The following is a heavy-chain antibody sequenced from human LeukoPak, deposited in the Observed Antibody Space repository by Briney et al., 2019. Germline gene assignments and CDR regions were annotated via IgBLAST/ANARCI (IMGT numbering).Heavy chain of an antibody. J-gene: IGHJ6*02. D-gene: IGHD5-24*01. CDR3: TKDIEMATIQYYYGMDV. V-gene: IGHV3-43D*03. CDR1: GFTFDDYA. Sequence: GGSLRRSCAASGFTFDDYAMHWVRQAPGKGLEWVSLINWNGGSTYYADSVKGRFTISRDNSKNSLYLQMNSLRAEDTALYYCTKDIEMATIQYYYGMDVWGQGTTVTVSS. CDR2: INWNGGST.